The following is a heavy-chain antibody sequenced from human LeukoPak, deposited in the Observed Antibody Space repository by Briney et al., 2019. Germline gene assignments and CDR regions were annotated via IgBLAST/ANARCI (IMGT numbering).Heavy chain of an antibody. J-gene: IGHJ4*02. D-gene: IGHD3-3*01. CDR3: AADDWSGYFFDY. Sequence: GGSLRLSCAASGFTVSSNYMSWVRQAPGKGLEWVSVNYSGGSTYYADSVKGRFTISRDNSKNTLYLQMNSLRAEDTAVYYCAADDWSGYFFDYWGQGTLVTVSS. CDR1: GFTVSSNY. CDR2: NYSGGST. V-gene: IGHV3-53*01.